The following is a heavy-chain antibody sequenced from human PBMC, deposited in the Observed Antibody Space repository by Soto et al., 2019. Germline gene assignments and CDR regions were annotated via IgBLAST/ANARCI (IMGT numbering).Heavy chain of an antibody. CDR2: ISFDGTTN. J-gene: IGHJ6*02. CDR1: GFTFSNFD. V-gene: IGHV3-30*03. CDR3: ARDSGVDTNTWSPMYSYYNMDV. Sequence: QMHLVESGGGVVQPGRSLRLSCAVSGFTFSNFDMHWVRQAPGKGLEWVAIISFDGTTNYYADSVKGRFTVSRDNSENTLFLQMNSLRADDTAVYYCARDSGVDTNTWSPMYSYYNMDVWGQGTTVTVSS. D-gene: IGHD3-3*01.